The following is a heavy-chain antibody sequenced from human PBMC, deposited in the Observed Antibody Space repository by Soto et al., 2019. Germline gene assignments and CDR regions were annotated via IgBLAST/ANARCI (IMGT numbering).Heavy chain of an antibody. CDR1: GDSLTRNY. V-gene: IGHV4-59*01. CDR2: IHNGRST. J-gene: IGHJ4*02. CDR3: ARTLSGGFDY. Sequence: NPSETLSLTCTVSGDSLTRNYWSWIRQPPGKGLEWLAYIHNGRSTNYNPSLMSRVSISLDTSKSQFSLNLNSVTAADTAVYYCARTLSGGFDYWGQGTLVTSPQ.